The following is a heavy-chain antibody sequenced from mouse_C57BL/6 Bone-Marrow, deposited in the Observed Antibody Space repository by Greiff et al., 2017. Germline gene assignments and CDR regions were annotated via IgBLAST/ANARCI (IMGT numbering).Heavy chain of an antibody. V-gene: IGHV5-12*01. CDR2: ISNGGGST. CDR1: GFTFSDYY. J-gene: IGHJ1*03. Sequence: DVMLVESGGGLVQPGGSLKLSCAASGFTFSDYYMYWVRQTPEKRLEWVAYISNGGGSTYYPDTVKGRFTISRDNAKNTLYLQMSRLKSEDTAMYYCARHDYGGGFWYFDVWGTGTTVTVSS. CDR3: ARHDYGGGFWYFDV. D-gene: IGHD1-1*01.